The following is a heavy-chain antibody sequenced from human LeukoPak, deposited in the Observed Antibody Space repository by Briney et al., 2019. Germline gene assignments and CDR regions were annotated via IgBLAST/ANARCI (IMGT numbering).Heavy chain of an antibody. CDR3: ARISDSFHMDV. V-gene: IGHV3-48*01. D-gene: IGHD2-21*01. J-gene: IGHJ6*03. CDR1: GFSFSTYS. Sequence: GGSLRLSCAASGFSFSTYSMNWVRQAPGKGLEWVSYISGSSGTIYYADSVKGRFTMSRDNAKNSLYLQMNSLRAEDTAVYYCARISDSFHMDVWGKGTTVTVSS. CDR2: ISGSSGTI.